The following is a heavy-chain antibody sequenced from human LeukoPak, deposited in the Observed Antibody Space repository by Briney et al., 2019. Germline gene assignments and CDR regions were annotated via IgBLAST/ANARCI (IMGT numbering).Heavy chain of an antibody. V-gene: IGHV1-2*02. CDR3: ARDGHDSSGYYEDY. CDR1: GYTFTDYY. J-gene: IGHJ4*02. Sequence: ASVKVSCKASGYTFTDYYIHWVRQAPGQGLEWMGWIKPNSGGANYAQKFQGRVIMTRDTSISTAYMDLGRLRSDDTAVYYCARDGHDSSGYYEDYWGQGTLVTVSS. CDR2: IKPNSGGA. D-gene: IGHD3-22*01.